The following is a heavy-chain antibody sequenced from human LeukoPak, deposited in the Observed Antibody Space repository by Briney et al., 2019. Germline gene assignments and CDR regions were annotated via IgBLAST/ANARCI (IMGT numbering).Heavy chain of an antibody. V-gene: IGHV4-59*08. Sequence: SETLSLTCTVSGGSISSYYWSWIRQPPGKGLEWIGYIYYSGSTNYNPSLKSRVTISVDTSKIQFSLKLSSVTAADTAVYYCARLVGYSSGWYSGAGDYFDYWGQGTLVTVSS. CDR1: GGSISSYY. D-gene: IGHD6-19*01. CDR2: IYYSGST. CDR3: ARLVGYSSGWYSGAGDYFDY. J-gene: IGHJ4*02.